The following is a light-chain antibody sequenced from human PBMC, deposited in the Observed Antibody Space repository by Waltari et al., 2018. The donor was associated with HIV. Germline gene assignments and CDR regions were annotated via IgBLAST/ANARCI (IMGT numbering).Light chain of an antibody. CDR3: QHYGGSPGT. Sequence: EIVLTQSPGTLSLSPGERATLSCRASQSVSTNYLVWYQQTPGQAPRLLIYGASSRATGIPDRFSGSGSGTDFTLTITRLEPEDFAVYYCQHYGGSPGTFGQGTKVEIK. J-gene: IGKJ1*01. CDR2: GAS. CDR1: QSVSTNY. V-gene: IGKV3-20*01.